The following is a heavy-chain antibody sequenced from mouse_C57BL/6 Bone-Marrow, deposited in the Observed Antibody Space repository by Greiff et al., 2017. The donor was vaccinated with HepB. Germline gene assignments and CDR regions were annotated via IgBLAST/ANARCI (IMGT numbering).Heavy chain of an antibody. Sequence: QVQLQQSGAELVRPGTSVKMSCKASGYTFTNYWIGWAKQRPGHGLEWIGDIYPGGGYTNYNEKFKGKATLTADKSSSTAYMQFSSLTSEDSAIYYCARVEYYYGPMDYWGQGTSVTVSS. CDR2: IYPGGGYT. CDR3: ARVEYYYGPMDY. D-gene: IGHD1-1*01. J-gene: IGHJ4*01. V-gene: IGHV1-63*01. CDR1: GYTFTNYW.